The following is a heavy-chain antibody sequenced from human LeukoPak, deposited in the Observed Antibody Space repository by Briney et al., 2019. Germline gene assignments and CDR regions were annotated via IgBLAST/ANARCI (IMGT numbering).Heavy chain of an antibody. CDR1: GGSISSSSYY. CDR2: IYYSGST. Sequence: PSETLSLTCTVSGGSISSSSYYWGWIRQPPGKGLEWIGSIYYSGSTYYNPSLKSRVTISVDTSKNQFSLKLSSVTAADTAVYYCARAPYYSSSWDYWGQGTLVTVSS. J-gene: IGHJ4*02. CDR3: ARAPYYSSSWDY. V-gene: IGHV4-39*07. D-gene: IGHD6-13*01.